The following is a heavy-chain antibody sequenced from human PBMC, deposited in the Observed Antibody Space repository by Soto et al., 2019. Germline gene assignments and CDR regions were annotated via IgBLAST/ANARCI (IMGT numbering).Heavy chain of an antibody. CDR3: ARSSGGNFGIIIEGSNWFDP. CDR2: INPHGGST. V-gene: IGHV1-46*01. Sequence: ASVKVPCKAPGDTFTSYYLNWVRQAPGQGLEWMGVINPHGGSTKYAQKFQGRITMTRDTSRSTVYMELGSLRSDDTAIYYCARSSGGNFGIIIEGSNWFDPWGQGTLVTVS. CDR1: GDTFTSYY. D-gene: IGHD3-3*01. J-gene: IGHJ5*02.